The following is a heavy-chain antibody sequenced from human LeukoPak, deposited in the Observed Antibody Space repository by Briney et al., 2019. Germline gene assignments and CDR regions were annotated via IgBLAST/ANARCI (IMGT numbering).Heavy chain of an antibody. Sequence: SETLSLTCTVSGGSISSYYWSWVRQPPGKGLEWIGYIYYSGSTNYNPSLKSRVTISVDTSKNQFSLKLSSVTAADTAVYYCARAVAGTYFDYWGQGTLVTVSS. V-gene: IGHV4-59*08. CDR2: IYYSGST. CDR1: GGSISSYY. CDR3: ARAVAGTYFDY. D-gene: IGHD6-19*01. J-gene: IGHJ4*02.